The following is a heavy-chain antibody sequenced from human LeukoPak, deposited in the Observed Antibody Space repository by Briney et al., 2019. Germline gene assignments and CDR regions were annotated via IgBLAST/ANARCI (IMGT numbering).Heavy chain of an antibody. CDR3: ARGGGYCSSTSCYDSYYYYMDV. V-gene: IGHV1-18*01. J-gene: IGHJ6*03. CDR2: ISGYNGNT. Sequence: ASVKVSCKAPGYTFTSYGISWVRQAPGQGLEWMGWISGYNGNTNYAQKLQGRVTMTTDTSTSTAYMELRSLRSDDTAVYYCARGGGYCSSTSCYDSYYYYMDVWGKGTTVTVSS. D-gene: IGHD2-2*01. CDR1: GYTFTSYG.